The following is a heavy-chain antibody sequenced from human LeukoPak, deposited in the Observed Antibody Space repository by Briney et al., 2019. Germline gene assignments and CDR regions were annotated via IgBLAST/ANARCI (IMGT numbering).Heavy chain of an antibody. D-gene: IGHD6-13*01. CDR1: TDSISTYY. CDR3: ARETGTYSSSWLPGESAWFDP. Sequence: SETLSLTCTVSTDSISTYYWSWLRQPPGKGLEWIGYVYYSGSTNYNPSLKSRVTISVDTSKNQFSLKLSSVTAADTAVYYCARETGTYSSSWLPGESAWFDPWGQGTLVTVSS. CDR2: VYYSGST. V-gene: IGHV4-59*01. J-gene: IGHJ5*02.